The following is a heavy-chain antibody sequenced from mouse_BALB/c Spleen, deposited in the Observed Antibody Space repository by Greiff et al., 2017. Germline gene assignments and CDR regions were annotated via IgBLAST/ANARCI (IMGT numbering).Heavy chain of an antibody. Sequence: VQLQQSGAELVRPGVSVKISCKGSGYTFTDYAMHWVKQSHAKSLEWIGVISTYYGDASYNQKFKGKATMTVDKSSSTAYMELARLTSEDSAIYYCARSKGDYYGSKYFDYWGQGTTLTVSS. D-gene: IGHD1-1*01. J-gene: IGHJ2*01. CDR1: GYTFTDYA. V-gene: IGHV1S137*01. CDR2: ISTYYGDA. CDR3: ARSKGDYYGSKYFDY.